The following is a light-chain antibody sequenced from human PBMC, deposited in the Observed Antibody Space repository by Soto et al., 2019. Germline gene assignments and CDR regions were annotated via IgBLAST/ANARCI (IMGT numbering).Light chain of an antibody. V-gene: IGKV3-11*01. CDR2: DAS. Sequence: EVELTQSPATLSLSPGETATLSCRASQSVGSNLALYQQKPGQAPRLLIYDASNRATGTPARFSGSGSGTDFTLTISSLEPEDFAVYYCQQRSNWPAFGQGTKVDIK. J-gene: IGKJ1*01. CDR3: QQRSNWPA. CDR1: QSVGSN.